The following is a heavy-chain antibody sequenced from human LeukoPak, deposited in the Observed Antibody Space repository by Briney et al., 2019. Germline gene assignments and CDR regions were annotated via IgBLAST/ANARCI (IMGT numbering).Heavy chain of an antibody. CDR1: GFTFSSYA. D-gene: IGHD5-18*01. CDR3: AKDGTWIQLWLIPVGAFDI. J-gene: IGHJ3*02. V-gene: IGHV3-23*01. CDR2: ISGRGGST. Sequence: GGSLRLSCAASGFTFSSYAMSWVRQAPGKGLEWVSAISGRGGSTYYADSVKGRFTISRDNSKNTLYLQMNSLRAEDTAVYYCAKDGTWIQLWLIPVGAFDIWGQGTMVTVSS.